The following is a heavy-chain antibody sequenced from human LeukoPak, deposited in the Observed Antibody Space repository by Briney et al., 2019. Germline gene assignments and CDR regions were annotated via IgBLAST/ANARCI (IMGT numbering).Heavy chain of an antibody. V-gene: IGHV1-24*01. CDR2: FYPEDGET. CDR1: GYTLTELS. Sequence: ASVKVSCKVSGYTLTELSMHWVRQAPGKGLEWMGGFYPEDGETIYAQKFQGRVTMTEDTSTDTAYTELSSLRSEETAVYYCATSLMITFGGVYWGQGTLVTVSS. CDR3: ATSLMITFGGVY. D-gene: IGHD3-16*01. J-gene: IGHJ4*02.